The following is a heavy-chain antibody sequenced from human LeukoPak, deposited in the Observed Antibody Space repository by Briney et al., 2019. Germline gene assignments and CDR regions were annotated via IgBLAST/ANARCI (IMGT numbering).Heavy chain of an antibody. CDR1: GFTFSSYG. D-gene: IGHD3-10*01. J-gene: IGHJ6*02. CDR3: ARVEHYGSGGINVLYGMDV. CDR2: IRYDGSNK. Sequence: GGSLRLSCAASGFTFSSYGMHWVRQAPGKGLEWVAFIRYDGSNKYYADSVKGRFTISRDNSKNTLFLQMNSLRAEDTAIYYCARVEHYGSGGINVLYGMDVWGQGTTVTVSS. V-gene: IGHV3-30*02.